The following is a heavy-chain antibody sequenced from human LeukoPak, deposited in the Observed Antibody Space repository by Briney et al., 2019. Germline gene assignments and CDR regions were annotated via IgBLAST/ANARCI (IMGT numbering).Heavy chain of an antibody. D-gene: IGHD1-26*01. CDR1: GFTFSNHW. CDR3: ASDLVGTGDY. J-gene: IGHJ4*02. Sequence: RGSLRLSCAASGFTFSNHWMHWVRQAPGKGLVWVSRINSDGSRTSYADSVKGRFTISRDNAKNTLYLQMNSLRAEDTAVYYCASDLVGTGDYWGLGTLVTVSS. CDR2: INSDGSRT. V-gene: IGHV3-74*01.